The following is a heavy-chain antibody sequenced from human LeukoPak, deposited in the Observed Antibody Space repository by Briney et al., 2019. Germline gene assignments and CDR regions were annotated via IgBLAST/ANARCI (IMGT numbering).Heavy chain of an antibody. CDR3: ATDMSGRIDY. J-gene: IGHJ4*02. V-gene: IGHV4-61*01. D-gene: IGHD2-8*02. Sequence: SETLSLTCTVSGGSISSGSYYWSWIRQPPGKGLEWIGYIYYSGSTNYNPSLKSRVTISEDTSKNQFSLKLSSVTAADTAVYYCATDMSGRIDYWGQGTLVTVSS. CDR1: GGSISSGSYY. CDR2: IYYSGST.